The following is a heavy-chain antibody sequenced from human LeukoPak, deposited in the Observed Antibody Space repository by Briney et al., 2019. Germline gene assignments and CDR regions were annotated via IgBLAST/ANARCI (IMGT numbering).Heavy chain of an antibody. CDR2: IYHSGST. J-gene: IGHJ4*02. Sequence: SETLSLTCAVSGGSISSGGYSGRWIRQPPGKGLEWIVYIYHSGSTYYNPSLKSRVTISVDRSKNQFSLKLSSVTAADTAVYYCASMTTVPTGFDYWGQGTLVTVSS. CDR1: GGSISSGGYS. CDR3: ASMTTVPTGFDY. D-gene: IGHD4-17*01. V-gene: IGHV4-30-2*01.